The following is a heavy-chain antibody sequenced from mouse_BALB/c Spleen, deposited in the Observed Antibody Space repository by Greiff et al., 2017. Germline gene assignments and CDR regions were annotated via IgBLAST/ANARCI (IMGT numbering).Heavy chain of an antibody. CDR3: ARWGAYYGNYGYAMDY. V-gene: IGHV1-14*01. CDR1: GYTFTSYV. CDR2: INPYNDGT. D-gene: IGHD2-10*01. Sequence: EVQLQQSGPELVKPGASVKMSCKASGYTFTSYVMHWVKQKPGQGLEWIGYINPYNDGTKYNEKFKGKATLTSDKSSSTAYMELSSLTSEDSAVYYCARWGAYYGNYGYAMDYWGQGTSVTVSS. J-gene: IGHJ4*01.